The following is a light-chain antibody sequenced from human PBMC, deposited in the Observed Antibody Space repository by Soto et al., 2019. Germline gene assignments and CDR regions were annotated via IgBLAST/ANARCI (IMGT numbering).Light chain of an antibody. Sequence: EIVMTQSPATLSVSPGERATLSCRARQSVSSNLAWYQQKPGQAPRLLIYVAATRATGIPARFSGSGSGTEFTLTLSSLLYEDFAVYYCQQYNAWPPWTFGQANKVDIK. V-gene: IGKV3-15*01. CDR2: VAA. CDR1: QSVSSN. J-gene: IGKJ1*01. CDR3: QQYNAWPPWT.